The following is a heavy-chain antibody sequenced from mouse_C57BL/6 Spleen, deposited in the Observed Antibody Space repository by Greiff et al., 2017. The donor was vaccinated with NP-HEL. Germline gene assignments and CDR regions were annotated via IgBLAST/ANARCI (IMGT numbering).Heavy chain of an antibody. CDR3: ALGGTTVVAYYFDY. J-gene: IGHJ2*01. CDR2: IDPSDSYT. V-gene: IGHV1-69*01. D-gene: IGHD1-1*01. CDR1: GYTFTSYW. Sequence: VQLQQPGAELVMPGASVKLSCKASGYTFTSYWMHWVKQRPGQGLEWIGEIDPSDSYTNYNQKFKGKSTLTVDKSSSTAYMQLSSLTSEDSAVYYCALGGTTVVAYYFDYWGQGTTLTVSS.